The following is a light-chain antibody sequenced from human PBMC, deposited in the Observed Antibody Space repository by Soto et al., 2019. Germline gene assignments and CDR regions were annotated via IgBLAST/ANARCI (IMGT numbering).Light chain of an antibody. V-gene: IGKV3-20*01. Sequence: EIVLTQSPHTLSLSPGERASLSCRTSHTIISSYFAWYQQKPGQSPRLLVYAASIRAPGNPDRFSGSGSGADFTLTISRLEPADFAVYFCQHYDGSLTFGGGTRVEIK. J-gene: IGKJ4*01. CDR2: AAS. CDR1: HTIISSY. CDR3: QHYDGSLT.